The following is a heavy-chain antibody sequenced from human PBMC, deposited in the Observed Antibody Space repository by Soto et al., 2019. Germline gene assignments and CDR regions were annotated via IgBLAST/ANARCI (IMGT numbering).Heavy chain of an antibody. D-gene: IGHD6-13*01. CDR3: ARVFGSSSGYWFDP. CDR2: VHYSGST. J-gene: IGHJ5*02. V-gene: IGHV4-59*01. Sequence: SETLSLTCTVSDDSISIFYWSLIRQPPGKGLEWIGYVHYSGSTNYNPSLKSRVTISIDTSKNQFSLKLSSVTAADTAVYYCARVFGSSSGYWFDPWGQGTLVTVSS. CDR1: DDSISIFY.